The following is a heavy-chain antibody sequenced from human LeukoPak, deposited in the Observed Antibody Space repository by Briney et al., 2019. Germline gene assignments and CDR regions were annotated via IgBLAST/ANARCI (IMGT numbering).Heavy chain of an antibody. Sequence: GASVKVSCKASGYTFTGYYMHWVRQAPGQGLEWMGGIIPIFGTANYAQKFQGRVTITTDESTSTAYMELSSLRSEDTAVYYCARDGGLYCSSTSCSDLHYYYYMDVWGKGTTVTVSS. CDR3: ARDGGLYCSSTSCSDLHYYYYMDV. CDR2: IIPIFGTA. D-gene: IGHD2-2*01. CDR1: GYTFTGYY. V-gene: IGHV1-69*05. J-gene: IGHJ6*03.